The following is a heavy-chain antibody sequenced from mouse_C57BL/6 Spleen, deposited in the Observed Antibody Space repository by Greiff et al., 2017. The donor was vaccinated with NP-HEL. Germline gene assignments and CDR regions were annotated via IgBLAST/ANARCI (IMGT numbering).Heavy chain of an antibody. V-gene: IGHV1-18*01. CDR2: INPNNGGT. CDR1: GYTFTDYN. D-gene: IGHD1-1*01. J-gene: IGHJ4*01. CDR3: ARSHYGSSSYYYAMDY. Sequence: EVQLQQSGPELVKPGASVKIPCKASGYTFTDYNMDWVKQSHGKSLEWIGDINPNNGGTIYNQKFKGKATLTVDKSSSTAYMELRSLTSEDTAVYYCARSHYGSSSYYYAMDYWGQGTSVTVSS.